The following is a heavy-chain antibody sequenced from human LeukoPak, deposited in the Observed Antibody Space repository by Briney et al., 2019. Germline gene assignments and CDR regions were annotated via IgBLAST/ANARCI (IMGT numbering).Heavy chain of an antibody. V-gene: IGHV1-46*01. CDR2: INPSGGST. J-gene: IGHJ4*02. CDR3: ARGNEVDQWLVHLGLDY. D-gene: IGHD6-19*01. CDR1: GYTFTSYY. Sequence: ASVKVSCKASGYTFTSYYMHWVRQAPGQGLEWMGIINPSGGSTSYAQKFQGRATMTRDTSTSTVYMELSSLRSEDTAVYYCARGNEVDQWLVHLGLDYWGQGTLVTVSS.